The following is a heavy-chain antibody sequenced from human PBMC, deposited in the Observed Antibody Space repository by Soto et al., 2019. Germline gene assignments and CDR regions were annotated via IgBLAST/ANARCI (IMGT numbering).Heavy chain of an antibody. CDR1: GGSISSGGYY. D-gene: IGHD3-22*01. CDR3: ATYYDSSGYPPPLYYFDY. Sequence: QVQLQESGPGLVKPSQTLSLTCTVSGGSISSGGYYWSCIRQHPGKGLGGIGSIYYSGSTYYNPSLKSRVTISVDTSKNQSSLKLSSVTAADTAVYYCATYYDSSGYPPPLYYFDYWGQGTLVTVSS. V-gene: IGHV4-31*03. CDR2: IYYSGST. J-gene: IGHJ4*02.